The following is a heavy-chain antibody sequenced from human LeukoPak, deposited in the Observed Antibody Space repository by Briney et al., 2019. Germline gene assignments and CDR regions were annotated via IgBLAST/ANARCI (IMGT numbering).Heavy chain of an antibody. V-gene: IGHV3-7*04. CDR1: GFNLRDSR. Sequence: GGSPRLSRSNPGFNLRDSRLTPVPQAPRKRLQWVANINRDGTEKHFLDSVEGRFTISRDNAKKSLYLLMNSLRPQDTAVYFCVRGDWYFESWGQGTLVTVSS. CDR3: VRGDWYFES. J-gene: IGHJ4*02. CDR2: INRDGTEK. D-gene: IGHD2-21*01.